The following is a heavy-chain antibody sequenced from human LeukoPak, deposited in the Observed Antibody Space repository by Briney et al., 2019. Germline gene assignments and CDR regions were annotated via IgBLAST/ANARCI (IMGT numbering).Heavy chain of an antibody. D-gene: IGHD2-2*01. CDR1: GYTFTGYY. Sequence: ASVKVSCKASGYTFTGYYMHWVRQAPGQGLEWMGWINPNSGGTNYAQKFQGRVTMTRDTSISTAYMELSRLRSDDTAVYYCARSNIVVVPAASRPNFDYWGQGTLVTVSS. V-gene: IGHV1-2*02. CDR3: ARSNIVVVPAASRPNFDY. J-gene: IGHJ4*02. CDR2: INPNSGGT.